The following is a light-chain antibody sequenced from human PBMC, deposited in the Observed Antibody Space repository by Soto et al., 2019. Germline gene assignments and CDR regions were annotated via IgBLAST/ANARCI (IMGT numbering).Light chain of an antibody. J-gene: IGKJ4*01. CDR2: GAS. CDR3: QQYGISPPLT. CDR1: QSVSRSY. V-gene: IGKV3-20*01. Sequence: EIVLTQSPGTLSLSPGERATLSCRASQSVSRSYLAWYQQKPGQAPRLLIYGASSRATGIPDRFSGSGSATDFTLTISRLEPEDFAVYYCQQYGISPPLTFGGGTKVEIK.